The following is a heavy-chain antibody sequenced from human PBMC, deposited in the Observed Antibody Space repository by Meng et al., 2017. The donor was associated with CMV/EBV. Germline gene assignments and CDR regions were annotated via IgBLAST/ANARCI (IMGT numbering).Heavy chain of an antibody. CDR1: GFTFTDYY. V-gene: IGHV3-74*01. CDR3: ARGNWGLGY. D-gene: IGHD7-27*01. CDR2: ISGDGSNT. J-gene: IGHJ4*02. Sequence: LSRVASGFTFTDYYIHWVRQAPGKGLVWVSRISGDGSNTNYADSVKGRFTISRDIARNTIYMQMNSLRVEDTAVYYCARGNWGLGYWGQGTLVTVSS.